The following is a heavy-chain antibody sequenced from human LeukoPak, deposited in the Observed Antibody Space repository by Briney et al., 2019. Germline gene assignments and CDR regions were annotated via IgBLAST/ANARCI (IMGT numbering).Heavy chain of an antibody. D-gene: IGHD2-15*01. CDR3: ARLGGVRYCSGGSCYSNYYGMDV. CDR2: IYYSGST. Sequence: PSETLSLTCTVSGGSISSSSYYWGRIRQPPGKGLEWIGSIYYSGSTYYNPSLKSRVTISVDTSKNQFSLKLSSVTAADTAVYYCARLGGVRYCSGGSCYSNYYGMDVWGQGTTVTVSS. V-gene: IGHV4-39*01. CDR1: GGSISSSSYY. J-gene: IGHJ6*02.